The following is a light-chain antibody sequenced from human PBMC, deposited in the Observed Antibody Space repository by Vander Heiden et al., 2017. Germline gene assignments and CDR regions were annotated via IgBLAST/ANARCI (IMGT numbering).Light chain of an antibody. CDR2: DVS. CDR3: SSYTSSSTPHVV. V-gene: IGLV2-14*03. Sequence: QSALTQPASVSGSPGQSITISCTGTSSAVGGYNYVSWYQQHPGKAPKLMIYDVSNRPSGVSNRFSGSKSGNTASLTISGRQAEDEADYYCSSYTSSSTPHVVFGGGTKLTVL. J-gene: IGLJ2*01. CDR1: SSAVGGYNY.